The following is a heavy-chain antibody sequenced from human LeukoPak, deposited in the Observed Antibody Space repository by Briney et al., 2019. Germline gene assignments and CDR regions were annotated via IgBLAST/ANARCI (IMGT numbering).Heavy chain of an antibody. Sequence: ASVKASCKSSGYTFTSYNINWVRQATAQGLEWMGWMNPNSGNTGYAQKFQGRVTMTRNTSITTAYMELSSLRSEDTAVYYCARLGKRAYGSGRYQFDPWGQGTLVTVSS. J-gene: IGHJ5*02. V-gene: IGHV1-8*01. CDR3: ARLGKRAYGSGRYQFDP. CDR2: MNPNSGNT. CDR1: GYTFTSYN. D-gene: IGHD3-10*01.